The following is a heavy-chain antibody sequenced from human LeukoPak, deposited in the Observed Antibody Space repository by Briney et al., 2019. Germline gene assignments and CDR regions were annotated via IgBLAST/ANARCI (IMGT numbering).Heavy chain of an antibody. CDR1: GGSISNYY. V-gene: IGHV4-59*01. CDR3: ARAVATGVDWFDP. Sequence: SETLSLTCTVSGGSISNYYWSWIRQPPGKGLEWIGYIYNSGNTNYNPSLKSRVTISVDTSKNQFSLRLSSVTAADTAVYYCARAVATGVDWFDPWGQGTLVTVSS. J-gene: IGHJ5*02. CDR2: IYNSGNT. D-gene: IGHD5-12*01.